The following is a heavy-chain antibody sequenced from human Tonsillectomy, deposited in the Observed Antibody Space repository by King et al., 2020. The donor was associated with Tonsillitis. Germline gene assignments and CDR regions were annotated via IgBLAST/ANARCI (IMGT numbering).Heavy chain of an antibody. J-gene: IGHJ4*02. CDR2: IKQDGSEK. CDR1: GFTYSTYW. D-gene: IGHD2-15*01. Sequence: VQLVESGGGLVRPGGSLRLSCAASGFTYSTYWMSWVRQAPGKGLEWVANIKQDGSEKYYVDSVKGRFTISRDNAKNSLYLQMHSLRAEDTAVYYCAGDGVVVVAATPNFDHWGQGTLVTVSS. CDR3: AGDGVVVVAATPNFDH. V-gene: IGHV3-7*01.